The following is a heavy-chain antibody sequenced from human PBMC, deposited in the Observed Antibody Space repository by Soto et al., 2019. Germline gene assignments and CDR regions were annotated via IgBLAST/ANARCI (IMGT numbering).Heavy chain of an antibody. V-gene: IGHV1-69*01. D-gene: IGHD1-26*01. CDR1: GDAFNNYI. J-gene: IGHJ4*02. Sequence: QVQLVQSGGEVKRPGSSVKVSCKASGDAFNNYIFDWVRQAPGQGLEWMGGSIPMFGTPKYAQTFQDRITISADVSTGTAYMEPTSLRFDDTAIYYCARGRDQPPVGLYSDSWGEGTRVTVSS. CDR2: SIPMFGTP. CDR3: ARGRDQPPVGLYSDS.